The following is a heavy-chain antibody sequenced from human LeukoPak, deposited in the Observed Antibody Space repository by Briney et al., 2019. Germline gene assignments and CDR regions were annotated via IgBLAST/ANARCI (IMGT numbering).Heavy chain of an antibody. CDR1: GFTFSSYW. Sequence: GGSLRLSCAASGFTFSSYWMHWVRQAPGKGLMWVSRINSNGSSTTYAGSVKGRFTISRDNAKNTLYLQMNSLRAEDTAVYYCASIPGDWGQGTLVSVSS. D-gene: IGHD7-27*01. J-gene: IGHJ4*02. CDR3: ASIPGD. CDR2: INSNGSST. V-gene: IGHV3-74*01.